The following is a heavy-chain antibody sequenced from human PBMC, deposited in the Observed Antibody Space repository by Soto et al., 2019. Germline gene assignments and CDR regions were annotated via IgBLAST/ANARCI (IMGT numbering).Heavy chain of an antibody. CDR3: ARDRGIRAVAGSRRTRNYYGMDV. J-gene: IGHJ6*02. CDR1: GCTFSSYG. V-gene: IGHV3-74*01. Sequence: GGSLRLSCEASGCTFSSYGMHWVRQATGKGLVRVSRINSDGSSTSYADSVKGRFTISRDNAKNTLYLQMNSLRAEDTAVYYCARDRGIRAVAGSRRTRNYYGMDVWGQGTTVTVSS. CDR2: INSDGSST. D-gene: IGHD6-19*01.